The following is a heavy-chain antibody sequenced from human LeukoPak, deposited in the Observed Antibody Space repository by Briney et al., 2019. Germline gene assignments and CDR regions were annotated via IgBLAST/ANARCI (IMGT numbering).Heavy chain of an antibody. CDR2: IHHIGSS. CDR1: GDSISSGYY. CDR3: ARYYDGSGSPRFDP. D-gene: IGHD3-22*01. J-gene: IGHJ5*02. V-gene: IGHV4-38-2*02. Sequence: SETLSLTCTVSGDSISSGYYWGWIRQPPPRGLEWIGSIHHIGSSYYNPSLNSRVTISVDTSKNQFSLKLSSVTAADTAVHYCARYYDGSGSPRFDPWGQGTLVTVSS.